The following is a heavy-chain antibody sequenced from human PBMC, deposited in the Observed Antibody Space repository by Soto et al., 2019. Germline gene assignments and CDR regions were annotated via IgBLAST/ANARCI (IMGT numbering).Heavy chain of an antibody. J-gene: IGHJ4*02. CDR1: GFTFSNAW. D-gene: IGHD1-26*01. CDR2: INRKTYGGTT. CDR3: TTDLMWWELLSSCFAY. V-gene: IGHV3-15*01. Sequence: PGGSLRLSCAASGFTFSNAWMSWVRQAPGKGREWVGRINRKTYGGTTDYAAPVKGRFTISRDDSKNTLYLQMNSLNTEYTAVYYCTTDLMWWELLSSCFAYWGQGTMVTVSS.